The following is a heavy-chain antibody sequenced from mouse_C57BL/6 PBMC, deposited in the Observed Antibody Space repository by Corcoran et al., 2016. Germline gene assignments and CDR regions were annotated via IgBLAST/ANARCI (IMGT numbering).Heavy chain of an antibody. CDR2: ISYDGSN. D-gene: IGHD1-1*01. V-gene: IGHV3-6*01. Sequence: DVQLQESGPGLVKPSQSLSLTCSVTGYSITSGYYWNWIRQFPGNKLEWMGYISYDGSNNYNPSLKNRISITRDTSKNQFFLKLNSVTTEDTATYYCARDGTTRYFDVWGTGTTLTVSS. CDR1: GYSITSGYY. J-gene: IGHJ1*03. CDR3: ARDGTTRYFDV.